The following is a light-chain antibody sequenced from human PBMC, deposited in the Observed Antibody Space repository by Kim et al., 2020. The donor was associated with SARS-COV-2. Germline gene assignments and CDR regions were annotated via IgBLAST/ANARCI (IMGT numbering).Light chain of an antibody. CDR1: SLRSYY. Sequence: VALGQTVMITCQGDSLRSYYATWYHHQPGQAPILIIYGKNSRPSGIPGQFSGPSSGNTASLTITGTQAGDEADYYCNSRDSNDNVVFGGGTHLTVL. J-gene: IGLJ2*01. V-gene: IGLV3-19*01. CDR3: NSRDSNDNVV. CDR2: GKN.